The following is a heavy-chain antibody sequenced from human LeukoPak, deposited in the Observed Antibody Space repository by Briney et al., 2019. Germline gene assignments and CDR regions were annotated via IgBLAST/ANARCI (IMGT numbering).Heavy chain of an antibody. CDR1: GFTFSSYG. Sequence: GGSLRLSCAAPGFTFSSYGMHWVRQAPGKGLEWVAVISYDGSNNYYADSGRGRFTISRDNAISTLYLQMNSLRAGDTAVYYCARDFGAYGMDVWGPVTPGTVSS. J-gene: IGHJ6*02. CDR3: ARDFGAYGMDV. CDR2: ISYDGSNN. V-gene: IGHV3-30*03. D-gene: IGHD3-16*01.